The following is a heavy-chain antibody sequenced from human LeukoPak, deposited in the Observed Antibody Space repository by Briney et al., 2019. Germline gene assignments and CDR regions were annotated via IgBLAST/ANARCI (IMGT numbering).Heavy chain of an antibody. V-gene: IGHV4-59*01. CDR3: ARGYSSGNYYFDY. D-gene: IGHD6-19*01. CDR1: GGSIGTYY. J-gene: IGHJ4*02. CDR2: IYYSGST. Sequence: PSETLSLTCTVSGGSIGTYYWSWIRQPPGKGLEWIGYIYYSGSTNYNPSLKSRVTISVDTSKNQFSLKLSSVTAADTAVYYCARGYSSGNYYFDYWGQGTLVTVSS.